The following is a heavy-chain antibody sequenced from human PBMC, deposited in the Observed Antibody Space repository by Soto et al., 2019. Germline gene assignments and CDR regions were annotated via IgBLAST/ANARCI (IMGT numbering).Heavy chain of an antibody. J-gene: IGHJ6*02. CDR3: ARDTDVVVPAAMGYGMDV. CDR1: GYTFTSYG. Sequence: QVQLVQSGAEVKKPGASVKVSCKASGYTFTSYGISWVRQAPGQGLEWMGWISAYNGNTNYAQKLQGRVTMTTDTSTSTAYMGLRSLRSDDTAVYYCARDTDVVVPAAMGYGMDVWGQGTTVTVSS. CDR2: ISAYNGNT. D-gene: IGHD2-2*01. V-gene: IGHV1-18*01.